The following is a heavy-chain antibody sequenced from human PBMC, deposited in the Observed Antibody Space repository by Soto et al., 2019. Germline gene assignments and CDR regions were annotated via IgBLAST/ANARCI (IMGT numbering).Heavy chain of an antibody. J-gene: IGHJ6*02. CDR2: ISGPSGTI. CDR1: GFTFSTYS. CDR3: AGRSPSGICSDFYYGMDV. Sequence: EVQLEESGGGLVQPGGSLRLSCAGSGFTFSTYSMNWVRQAPGKGLDWVAYISGPSGTIYYADSVKGRFTISRDNAKNSLYLQMNTLRDEDKAVYYCAGRSPSGICSDFYYGMDVWGQGTTVTVSS. V-gene: IGHV3-48*02. D-gene: IGHD1-26*01.